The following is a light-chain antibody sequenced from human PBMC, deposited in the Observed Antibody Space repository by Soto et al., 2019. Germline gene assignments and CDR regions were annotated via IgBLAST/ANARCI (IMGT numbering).Light chain of an antibody. J-gene: IGLJ1*01. CDR1: TSNILRNY. CDR2: MND. V-gene: IGLV1-47*01. Sequence: QSVLTQPPSASGNPGQRLTISCSGSTSNILRNYVYWYRQLPGTAPRLLISMNDQRPSGVPDRFSGSKSGTSASLAISGLRSGDEADYYCASWDDSLSGYVFGTGTKVTV. CDR3: ASWDDSLSGYV.